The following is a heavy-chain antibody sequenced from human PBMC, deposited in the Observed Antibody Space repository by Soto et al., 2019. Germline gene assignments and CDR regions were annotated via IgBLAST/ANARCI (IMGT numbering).Heavy chain of an antibody. J-gene: IGHJ1*01. D-gene: IGHD2-21*01. CDR1: GVTFSRYW. CDR2: ISSDGSNT. V-gene: IGHV3-74*01. Sequence: GSLRLSCVASGVTFSRYWLNWVRQAPGKGLVWVSRISSDGSNTSYADSVKGRFTISRDHAKNTLYLQMNSLRVEDTAVYHCAREDSFDPFHHWGQGTLVTVSS. CDR3: AREDSFDPFHH.